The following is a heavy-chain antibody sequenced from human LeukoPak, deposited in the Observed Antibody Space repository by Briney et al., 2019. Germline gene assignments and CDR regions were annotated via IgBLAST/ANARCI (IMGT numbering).Heavy chain of an antibody. Sequence: FIRYDGSNKYYADSVKGRFTISRDNSKNTLYLQMNSLRAEDTAVYYCAKGTVTTSPVTANYWGQGTLVTVSS. CDR3: AKGTVTTSPVTANY. D-gene: IGHD4-11*01. CDR2: IRYDGSNK. J-gene: IGHJ4*02. V-gene: IGHV3-30*02.